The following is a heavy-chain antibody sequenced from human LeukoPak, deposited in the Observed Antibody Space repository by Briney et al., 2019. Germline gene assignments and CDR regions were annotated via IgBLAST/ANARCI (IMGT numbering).Heavy chain of an antibody. D-gene: IGHD3-10*01. CDR3: AKDLNYGSGSHYYFYGMDV. CDR1: GFSFSRYA. J-gene: IGHJ6*02. Sequence: GGSLRLSCAASGFSFSRYAMHWVRQAPGKGLEWVAVISYDESDKYYADSVKGRVTISRDNSEDTLYLEMDSLRPEDTAVYYCAKDLNYGSGSHYYFYGMDVWGQGTTVTVSS. CDR2: ISYDESDK. V-gene: IGHV3-30*18.